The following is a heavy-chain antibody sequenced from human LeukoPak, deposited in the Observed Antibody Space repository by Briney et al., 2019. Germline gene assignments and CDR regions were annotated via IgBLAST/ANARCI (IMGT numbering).Heavy chain of an antibody. CDR3: ARRKGYCSGGSCYNWFDP. CDR1: GGSISSSSYY. J-gene: IGHJ5*02. CDR2: IYYSGST. D-gene: IGHD2-15*01. Sequence: PSETLSLTCTVSGGSISSSSYYWGWIRQPPGKGLEWIGSIYYSGSTYYNPSLKSRVTISVDTSKNQFSPKLSSVTAADTAVYYCARRKGYCSGGSCYNWFDPWGQGTLVTVSS. V-gene: IGHV4-39*01.